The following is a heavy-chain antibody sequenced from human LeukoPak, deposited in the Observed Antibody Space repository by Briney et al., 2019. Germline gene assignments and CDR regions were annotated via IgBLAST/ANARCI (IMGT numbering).Heavy chain of an antibody. CDR2: ISGSGGST. Sequence: PGGSLRLSCAASGFTFSSYAMSWVRQAPGKGLEWVSAISGSGGSTYYADSVKGRFTISRDNSKNMMYLQMNSLRAEDTAVYYCAREWGYGDPFGFFDYWGQGTLVTVSS. V-gene: IGHV3-23*01. J-gene: IGHJ4*02. CDR1: GFTFSSYA. D-gene: IGHD4-17*01. CDR3: AREWGYGDPFGFFDY.